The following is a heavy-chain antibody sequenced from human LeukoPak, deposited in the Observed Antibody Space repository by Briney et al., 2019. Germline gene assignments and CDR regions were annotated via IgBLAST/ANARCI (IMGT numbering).Heavy chain of an antibody. CDR3: ARDPHTIFGVADY. CDR2: IIPIFGTT. V-gene: IGHV1-69*06. Sequence: ASVKVSCKASGGTFSSYAISWVRQAPGQGLEWMGGIIPIFGTTNYAQKFQDRVTITADKSTSTAYMELSSLRSEDTAVYYCARDPHTIFGVADYWGQGTLVTVSS. D-gene: IGHD3-3*01. CDR1: GGTFSSYA. J-gene: IGHJ4*02.